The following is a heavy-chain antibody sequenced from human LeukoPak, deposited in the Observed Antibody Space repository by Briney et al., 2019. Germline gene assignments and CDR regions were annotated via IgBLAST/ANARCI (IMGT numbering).Heavy chain of an antibody. CDR2: MNPNSGNT. J-gene: IGHJ4*02. D-gene: IGHD4-17*01. Sequence: ASVKVSCKASGYTFTSYDINWVRQATGQGLEWMRWMNPNSGNTGYAQKFQGRVTITRNTSISTAYMELSSLRSEDTAVYYCARVTQTDYDFDYWGQGTLVTVSS. V-gene: IGHV1-8*03. CDR1: GYTFTSYD. CDR3: ARVTQTDYDFDY.